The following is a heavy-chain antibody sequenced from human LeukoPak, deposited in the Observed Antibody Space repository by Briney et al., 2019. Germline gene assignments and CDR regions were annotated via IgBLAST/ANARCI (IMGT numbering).Heavy chain of an antibody. V-gene: IGHV1-8*01. Sequence: GASVKASCKASGYTFTSYDINWVRQATGQGLEWMGWMNPNSGNTGYAQKFQGRVTMTRNTSISTAYMELSSLRSEDTAVYYCARVVAAYDGRSFDYWGQGTLVTVSS. CDR1: GYTFTSYD. D-gene: IGHD2-15*01. CDR3: ARVVAAYDGRSFDY. J-gene: IGHJ4*02. CDR2: MNPNSGNT.